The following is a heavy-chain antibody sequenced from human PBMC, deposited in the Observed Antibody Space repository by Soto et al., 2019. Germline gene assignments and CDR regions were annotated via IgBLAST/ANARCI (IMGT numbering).Heavy chain of an antibody. J-gene: IGHJ4*02. CDR3: ARDYGGYPFDY. V-gene: IGHV1-2*02. Sequence: XSVKGSCEASGYTFTGYYMHWVRQAPGQGLEWMGWINPNSGGTNYSQKFQGRVTMTRDTSISTAYMELSRLGSDDTAVYYCARDYGGYPFDYWGQGTLVTVSS. D-gene: IGHD4-17*01. CDR1: GYTFTGYY. CDR2: INPNSGGT.